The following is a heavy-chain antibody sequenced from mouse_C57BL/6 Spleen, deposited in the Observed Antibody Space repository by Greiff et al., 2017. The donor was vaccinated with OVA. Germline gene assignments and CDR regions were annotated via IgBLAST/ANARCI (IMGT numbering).Heavy chain of an antibody. CDR2: IDPEDGDT. CDR3: ARSDYAMDY. Sequence: EVQLQQSGAELVKPGASVKLSCTASGFNIKDYYMHWVKQRTEQGLEWIGRIDPEDGDTNYAPKFQGKATITADTSSNTAYLQLSSLTSDDTAVYYCARSDYAMDYWGQGTSVTVSS. J-gene: IGHJ4*01. CDR1: GFNIKDYY. V-gene: IGHV14-2*01.